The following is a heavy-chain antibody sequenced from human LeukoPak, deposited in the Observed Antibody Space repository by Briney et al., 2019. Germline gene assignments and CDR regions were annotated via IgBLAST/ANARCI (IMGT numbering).Heavy chain of an antibody. V-gene: IGHV4-61*02. CDR3: ARGERFSYNWFDP. Sequence: SETLFLTCTVSGGSISSGSYYWSWIRQPAGKGLEWIGRIYTSGSTDYNPSLKSRVTISLDTSKNQCSLKLSSVTAADTAVYYCARGERFSYNWFDPWGQGTLVTVSS. D-gene: IGHD3-3*01. J-gene: IGHJ5*02. CDR2: IYTSGST. CDR1: GGSISSGSYY.